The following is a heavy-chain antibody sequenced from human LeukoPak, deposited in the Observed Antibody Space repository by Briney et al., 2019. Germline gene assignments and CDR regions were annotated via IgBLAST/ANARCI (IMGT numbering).Heavy chain of an antibody. CDR3: ARAGVGDYFDY. V-gene: IGHV3-74*01. D-gene: IGHD3-10*01. CDR1: GFTFSSYW. Sequence: GGSLRLSCAASGFTFSSYWMHWVRQAPGKGLVWVSRINSDGSSTSYADSVKGRFTISRDNAKNTLYLQMSSLSAEDTAVYYCARAGVGDYFDYWGRGTVDSVSS. CDR2: INSDGSST. J-gene: IGHJ4*02.